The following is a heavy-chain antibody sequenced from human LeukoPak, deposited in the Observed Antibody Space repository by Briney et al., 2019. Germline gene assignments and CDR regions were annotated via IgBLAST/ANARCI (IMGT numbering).Heavy chain of an antibody. V-gene: IGHV3-30*07. CDR3: AKDRRYCSSTSCYRVDAFDI. D-gene: IGHD2-2*01. CDR1: GFTFSSYA. J-gene: IGHJ3*02. Sequence: GRSLRLSCAASGFTFSSYAMHWVRQAPGKGLEWVAVISYDGSNKYYADSVKGRFTISRDNSKNTLYLQMNSLRAEDTAVYYCAKDRRYCSSTSCYRVDAFDIWGQGTMVTVSS. CDR2: ISYDGSNK.